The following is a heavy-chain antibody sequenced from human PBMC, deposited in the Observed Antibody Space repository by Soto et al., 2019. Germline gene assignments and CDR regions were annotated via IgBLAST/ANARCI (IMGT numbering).Heavy chain of an antibody. CDR2: IWYDGSNK. CDR1: GFTFSSYG. V-gene: IGHV3-33*01. D-gene: IGHD6-19*01. Sequence: PGGSLRLCCAASGFTFSSYGMHWFRQAPGKGLEWVAVIWYDGSNKYYADSVKGRFTISRDNSKNTLYLQMNSLRAEDTAVYYCARWYRSASTDVDYWGQATLVTVSS. J-gene: IGHJ4*02. CDR3: ARWYRSASTDVDY.